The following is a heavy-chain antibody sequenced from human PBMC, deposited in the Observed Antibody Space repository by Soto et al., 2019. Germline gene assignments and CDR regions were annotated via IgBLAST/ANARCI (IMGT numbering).Heavy chain of an antibody. CDR1: GFTFSSYA. D-gene: IGHD4-17*01. J-gene: IGHJ1*01. CDR3: ARGVDYGGPCFGH. V-gene: IGHV3-30-3*01. CDR2: ISYEGNNK. Sequence: SLRLSCAASGFTFSSYAMHWVRQATGQALEWVAVISYEGNNKNYPYPVKGRFTICRDNSKNTLYLQMNSLRAADTAVDDCARGVDYGGPCFGHWGQGTLVTVSS.